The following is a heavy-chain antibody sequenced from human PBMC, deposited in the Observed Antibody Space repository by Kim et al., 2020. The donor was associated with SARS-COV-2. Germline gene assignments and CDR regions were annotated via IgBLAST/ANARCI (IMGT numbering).Heavy chain of an antibody. J-gene: IGHJ4*02. CDR2: ISGSGGST. V-gene: IGHV3-23*01. Sequence: GGSLRLSCAASGFTFSSYAMSWVRQAPGKGLEWVSAISGSGGSTYYADSVKGRFTISRDNSKNTLYLQMNSLRAEDTAVYYCAKDLWGLDSSSPEYFDYWGQGTLVTVSS. D-gene: IGHD6-6*01. CDR3: AKDLWGLDSSSPEYFDY. CDR1: GFTFSSYA.